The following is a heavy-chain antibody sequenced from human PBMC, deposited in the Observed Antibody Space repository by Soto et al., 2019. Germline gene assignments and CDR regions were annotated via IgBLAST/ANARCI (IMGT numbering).Heavy chain of an antibody. CDR2: INHSGST. CDR3: ARGSAYYDYIWGSYRHAFDI. CDR1: GGSFSGYY. V-gene: IGHV4-34*01. J-gene: IGHJ3*02. D-gene: IGHD3-16*02. Sequence: QVQLHQWGAGLLKPSETLSLTCAVYGGSFSGYYWSWIRQPPGKGLEWIGEINHSGSTNYNPSLKSRVTISVDTSKNQFSLKLSSVTAADTAVYYCARGSAYYDYIWGSYRHAFDIWGQGTMVTVSS.